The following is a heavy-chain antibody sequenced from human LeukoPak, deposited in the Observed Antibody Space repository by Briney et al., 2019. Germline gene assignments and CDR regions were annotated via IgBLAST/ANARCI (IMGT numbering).Heavy chain of an antibody. CDR2: IYYSGST. V-gene: IGHV4-59*08. CDR3: TGAAAGTGYFDY. CDR1: GGSIGSYY. Sequence: SETLSLTCTVSGGSIGSYYWSWIRQPPGKGLEWIGYIYYSGSTNYNPSLKSRVTISVDTSKNQFSLKLSSVTAADTAVYYCTGAAAGTGYFDYWGQGTLVTVSS. D-gene: IGHD6-13*01. J-gene: IGHJ4*02.